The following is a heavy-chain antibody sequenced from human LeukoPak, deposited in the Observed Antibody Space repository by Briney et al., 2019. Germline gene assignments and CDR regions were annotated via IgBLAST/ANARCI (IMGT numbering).Heavy chain of an antibody. V-gene: IGHV3-74*01. Sequence: SGGSLRPSCAASGFTFSSYWMHWVRQAPGEGLVWVSRINSDGSSTSYADSVKGRFTISRDNAKNTLYLQMNSLRAEDTAVYYCARDLITFGGVIAPFDYWGQGTLVTVSS. CDR2: INSDGSST. CDR3: ARDLITFGGVIAPFDY. J-gene: IGHJ4*02. CDR1: GFTFSSYW. D-gene: IGHD3-16*02.